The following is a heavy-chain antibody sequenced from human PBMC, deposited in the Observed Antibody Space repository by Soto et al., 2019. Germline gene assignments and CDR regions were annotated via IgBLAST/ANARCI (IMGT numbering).Heavy chain of an antibody. V-gene: IGHV6-1*01. CDR3: ARSRHYGFDD. CDR2: TYYRSKWYN. CDR1: GDSVSSDSVG. J-gene: IGHJ4*02. D-gene: IGHD3-10*01. Sequence: PSQTLSLTCAISGDSVSSDSVGWHWIRQSPSRGLEWLGRTYYRSKWYNDYAVSVKSRITINPDTSKNQFSLHLDSVTPEDTAIYYCARSRHYGFDDWGQGTLVTVDS.